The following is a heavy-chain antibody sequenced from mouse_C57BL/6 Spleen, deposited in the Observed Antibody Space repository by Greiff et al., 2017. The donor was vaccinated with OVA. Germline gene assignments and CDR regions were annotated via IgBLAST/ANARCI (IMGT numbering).Heavy chain of an antibody. Sequence: VQRVESGPELVKPGASVKISCKASGYAFSSSWMNWVKQRPGKGLEWIGRIYPGDGDTNYNGKFKGKATLTADKSSSTAYMQLSSLTSEDSAVYFCARSGLLRSHFDYWGQGTTLTVSS. V-gene: IGHV1-82*01. CDR3: ARSGLLRSHFDY. CDR1: GYAFSSSW. D-gene: IGHD1-1*01. J-gene: IGHJ2*01. CDR2: IYPGDGDT.